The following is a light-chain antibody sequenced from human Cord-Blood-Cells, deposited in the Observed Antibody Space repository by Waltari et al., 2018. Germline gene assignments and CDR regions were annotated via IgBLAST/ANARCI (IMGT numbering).Light chain of an antibody. CDR3: AAWDDSLSGWV. CDR1: SSNIGSNY. J-gene: IGLJ3*02. V-gene: IGLV1-47*01. Sequence: QSVLTQPPSASGTPGQRVTISCSGSSSNIGSNYVYWYQQLPGTAPKVLIYRNNQRPSGVPGRFSGSKSGTSASLAISGLRSEGEADYYCAAWDDSLSGWVFGGGTKLTVL. CDR2: RNN.